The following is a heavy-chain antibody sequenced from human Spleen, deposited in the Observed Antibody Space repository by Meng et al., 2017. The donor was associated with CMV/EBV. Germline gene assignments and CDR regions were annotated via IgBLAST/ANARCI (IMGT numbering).Heavy chain of an antibody. V-gene: IGHV3-53*01. J-gene: IGHJ6*02. CDR1: GFTVSRNY. CDR2: IYTVGTT. Sequence: GESLKIYCVASGFTVSRNYMSWVRQAPGKGLEWVAIIYTVGTTFYADSVKGRFTISRDNSKNTLYLQMNSLRVEDTAMYCCARDPVGGILTGYPPGAGYPYYNGDVWGQGTPVTVSS. CDR3: ARDPVGGILTGYPPGAGYPYYNGDV. D-gene: IGHD3-9*01.